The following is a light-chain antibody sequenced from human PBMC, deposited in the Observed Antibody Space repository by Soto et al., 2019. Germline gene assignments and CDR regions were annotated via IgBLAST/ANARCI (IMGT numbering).Light chain of an antibody. CDR3: QHRSDFPLT. CDR1: QSVSSY. CDR2: DAS. Sequence: EIVLTQSPGTLSLSPGDRATLSCRASQSVSSYLAWYQQKPGQAPRLLIYDASNRATGIPARFSGSGSGTDFTLTISSLEPEDFAVYYCQHRSDFPLTFGGGTKMEI. V-gene: IGKV3-11*01. J-gene: IGKJ4*01.